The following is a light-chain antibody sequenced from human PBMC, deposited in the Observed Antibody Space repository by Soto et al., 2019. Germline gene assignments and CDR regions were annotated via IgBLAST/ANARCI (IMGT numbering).Light chain of an antibody. J-gene: IGKJ1*01. CDR1: QSISRS. Sequence: DIQMTQSPSSLSASVGDRVTITCRASQSISRSLNWYQQKPGKAPKLLIYASSSLQSGVPSRISGSGSGTEFPLTISSLHPDDFVTYYCQQNYSFWTFGQGTKVDIK. CDR2: ASS. CDR3: QQNYSFWT. V-gene: IGKV1-39*01.